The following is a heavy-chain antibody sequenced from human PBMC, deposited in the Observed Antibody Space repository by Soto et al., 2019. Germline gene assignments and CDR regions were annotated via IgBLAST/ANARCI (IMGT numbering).Heavy chain of an antibody. J-gene: IGHJ6*02. D-gene: IGHD3-10*01. CDR3: ARDTPRYYYGSGSYYNIGYYYYYGMDV. V-gene: IGHV4-59*01. Sequence: SETLSLTCTVSGGSISSYYWSWIWQPPGKGLEWIGYIYYSGSTNYNPSLKSRVTISVDTSKNQFSLKLSSVAAADTAVYYCARDTPRYYYGSGSYYNIGYYYYYGMDVWGQGTTVTVSS. CDR2: IYYSGST. CDR1: GGSISSYY.